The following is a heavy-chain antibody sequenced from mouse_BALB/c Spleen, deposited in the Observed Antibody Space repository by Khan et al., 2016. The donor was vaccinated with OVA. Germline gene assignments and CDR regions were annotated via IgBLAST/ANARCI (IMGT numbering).Heavy chain of an antibody. CDR2: INTYTGEP. J-gene: IGHJ2*01. CDR1: GYTFTNYG. V-gene: IGHV9-1*02. CDR3: ARYFGSSYVYFDY. D-gene: IGHD1-1*01. Sequence: QIQLVQSGPELKKPGETVKISCKASGYTFTNYGMNWVKQAPGKGLKWMGWINTYTGEPTYADDFKGRFAFSLETSASTAYLQINNLKNEDKATFFCARYFGSSYVYFDYWGQGTTLTVSS.